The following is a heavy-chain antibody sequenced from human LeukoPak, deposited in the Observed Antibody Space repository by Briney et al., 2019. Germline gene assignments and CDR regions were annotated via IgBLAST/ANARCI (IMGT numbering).Heavy chain of an antibody. Sequence: GGSLRLSCAASGFTFDDYTMHWVRQAPGKGLEWVSLISWDGGSTYYADSVKGRFTISRDNSQHSLYLQMNSLRTEDTALYYFANDGAMGGSVGYFDYWGQGTLVTVSS. D-gene: IGHD1-26*01. J-gene: IGHJ4*02. V-gene: IGHV3-43*01. CDR1: GFTFDDYT. CDR3: ANDGAMGGSVGYFDY. CDR2: ISWDGGST.